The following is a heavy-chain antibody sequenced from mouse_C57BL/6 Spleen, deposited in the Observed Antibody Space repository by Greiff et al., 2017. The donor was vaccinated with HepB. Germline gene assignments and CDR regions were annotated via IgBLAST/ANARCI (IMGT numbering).Heavy chain of an antibody. J-gene: IGHJ2*01. CDR1: GFTFSSYG. CDR3: AREGTGGDYIYY. D-gene: IGHD4-1*01. V-gene: IGHV5-6*02. Sequence: EVMLVESGGDLVKPGGSLKLSCAASGFTFSSYGMSWVRQTPDKRLEWVATISSGGSYTYYPDSVKGRFTISRDNAKNTLYLQMSSLKSEDTAMYYTAREGTGGDYIYYWGQGTTLTVSS. CDR2: ISSGGSYT.